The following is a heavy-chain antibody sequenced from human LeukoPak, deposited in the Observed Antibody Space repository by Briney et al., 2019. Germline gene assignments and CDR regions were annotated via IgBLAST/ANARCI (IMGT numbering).Heavy chain of an antibody. CDR1: GYTFTGYY. Sequence: GASVKVSCKSSGYTFTGYYIYGVRQAPGQGLEWMGWINPNSGGTNYAQKFPGRVTMTREMSISTAYMELSRLRSDDTAVYYCARGQQLASNWGQGTLVTVSS. J-gene: IGHJ4*02. D-gene: IGHD6-13*01. CDR2: INPNSGGT. CDR3: ARGQQLASN. V-gene: IGHV1-2*02.